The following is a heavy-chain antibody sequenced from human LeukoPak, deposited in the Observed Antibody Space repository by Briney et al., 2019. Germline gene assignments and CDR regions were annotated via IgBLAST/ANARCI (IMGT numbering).Heavy chain of an antibody. Sequence: ASVKVSCKASGYTFTSYDINWVRQATGQGLEWMGWMNPNSGGTHYVQRFQGWVTMTRDTSISTAYMELSRLTSDDTAVYYCARGGPYYDSSRANDLNYWGQGTLVTVSS. J-gene: IGHJ4*02. CDR2: MNPNSGGT. D-gene: IGHD3-22*01. CDR3: ARGGPYYDSSRANDLNY. CDR1: GYTFTSYD. V-gene: IGHV1-2*04.